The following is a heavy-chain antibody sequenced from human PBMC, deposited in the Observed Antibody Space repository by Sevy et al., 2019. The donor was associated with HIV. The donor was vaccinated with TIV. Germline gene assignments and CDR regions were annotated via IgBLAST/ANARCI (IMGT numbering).Heavy chain of an antibody. CDR2: IKEDGSGK. Sequence: GGSLRLSCEASGFTFSSYWMSWVRQAPGKGLEWVANIKEDGSGKYYVESVKGRFTISRDNAKNSVYLQMNSLRAEDAALYYCVRAIGAAGSYWGLGTLVTVSS. V-gene: IGHV3-7*01. CDR3: VRAIGAAGSY. CDR1: GFTFSSYW. J-gene: IGHJ4*02. D-gene: IGHD6-13*01.